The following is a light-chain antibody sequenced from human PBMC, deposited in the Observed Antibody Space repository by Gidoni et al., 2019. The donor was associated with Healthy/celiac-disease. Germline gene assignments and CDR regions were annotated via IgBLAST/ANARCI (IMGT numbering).Light chain of an antibody. CDR2: AAS. V-gene: IGKV1-39*01. CDR3: QQSYSTPIT. CDR1: QSISSY. Sequence: IQMTQSPSSLSASVGDRVTITCRASQSISSYLNWYQQKPGKAPKLLIYAASSLQSGVPSRFSGSGSGTDFTLTISSLQPEDFATYYCQQSYSTPITFXQXTRLEIK. J-gene: IGKJ5*01.